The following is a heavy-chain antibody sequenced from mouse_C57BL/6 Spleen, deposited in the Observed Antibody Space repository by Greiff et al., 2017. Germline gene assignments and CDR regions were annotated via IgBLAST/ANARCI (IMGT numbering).Heavy chain of an antibody. CDR1: GYTFTSYW. Sequence: VQLQQPGTELVKPGASVKLSCKASGYTFTSYWMHWVKQRPGQGLEWIGNINPSNGGTNYNEKFKSKATLTVDKSSSTAYMQLSSLTSEDSAVYYCARGAAQARSYYYAMDYWGQGTSVTVSS. V-gene: IGHV1-53*01. D-gene: IGHD3-2*02. CDR3: ARGAAQARSYYYAMDY. J-gene: IGHJ4*01. CDR2: INPSNGGT.